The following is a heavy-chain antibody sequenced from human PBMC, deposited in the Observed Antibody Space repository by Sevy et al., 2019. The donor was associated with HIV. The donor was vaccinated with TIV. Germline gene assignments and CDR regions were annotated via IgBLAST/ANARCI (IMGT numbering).Heavy chain of an antibody. Sequence: GGSLRLSCVASGFTFSSYYMSWVRQAPGRGPECVAKIRPYGSEKYYVDSVKGRYTGSRDNDKNSLSLKVDSLRSEDTAVYYCVREELWRFDDWGQGSMVTVSS. CDR1: GFTFSSYY. CDR3: VREELWRFDD. D-gene: IGHD2-21*01. V-gene: IGHV3-7*01. J-gene: IGHJ4*02. CDR2: IRPYGSEK.